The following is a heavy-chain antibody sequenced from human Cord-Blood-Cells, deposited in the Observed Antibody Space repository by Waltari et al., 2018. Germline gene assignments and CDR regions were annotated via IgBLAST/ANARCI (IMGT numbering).Heavy chain of an antibody. D-gene: IGHD6-6*01. J-gene: IGHJ2*01. CDR2: INAGNGNT. CDR1: GNTFTSHA. Sequence: QVQLVQSGAEVKKPGASLKVSCKASGNTFTSHAMHWVLQAPGQRLEWMGWINAGNGNTKYSQKCQGRVTITRDTSASTAYMELSSLRSEDTAVYYCARGSYSSSSWYFDLWGRGTLVTVSS. V-gene: IGHV1-3*01. CDR3: ARGSYSSSSWYFDL.